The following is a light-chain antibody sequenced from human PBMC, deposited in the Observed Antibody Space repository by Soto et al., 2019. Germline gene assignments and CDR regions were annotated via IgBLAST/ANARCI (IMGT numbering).Light chain of an antibody. J-gene: IGKJ3*01. V-gene: IGKV1-33*01. CDR1: QDISNY. CDR3: QQYDNLFT. CDR2: DAS. Sequence: DIQMTQSPSSLSSSVGDRVTITCQASQDISNYLNWYQHKPGKAPKLLIYDASNLETGVPSRFSGSGSGTDFTFTISRLQPEDIGIYYCQQYDNLFTFGPGTKVDIK.